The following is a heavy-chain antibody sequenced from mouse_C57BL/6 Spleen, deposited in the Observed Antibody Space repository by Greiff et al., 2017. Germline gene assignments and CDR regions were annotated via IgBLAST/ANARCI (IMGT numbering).Heavy chain of an antibody. CDR1: GYTFTSYW. CDR2: IHPSDSDT. D-gene: IGHD1-1*01. Sequence: VQLQQPGAELVKPGASVKVSCKASGYTFTSYWMHWVKQRPGQGLEWIGRIHPSDSDTTYNQKFKGKATLTVDKSSSTAYIQLSSLTSEDSAVYYCAMGDYYGSSWYFDVWGTGTTVTVSS. V-gene: IGHV1-74*01. J-gene: IGHJ1*03. CDR3: AMGDYYGSSWYFDV.